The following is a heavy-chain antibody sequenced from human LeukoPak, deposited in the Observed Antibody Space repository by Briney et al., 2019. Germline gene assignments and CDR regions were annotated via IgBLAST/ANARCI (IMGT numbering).Heavy chain of an antibody. V-gene: IGHV1-2*02. D-gene: IGHD5-12*01. J-gene: IGHJ6*02. CDR1: GYTFTGYC. Sequence: GASVKVSCKASGYTFTGYCMHWVRQAPGQGLEWMGWIKPNSGGTKYAQNFQGRVTMTRDTSSSTAYMELSRLRSDDTAVYCCARDRADGGYANYYFYGMAVWGQGTTVTVSS. CDR3: ARDRADGGYANYYFYGMAV. CDR2: IKPNSGGT.